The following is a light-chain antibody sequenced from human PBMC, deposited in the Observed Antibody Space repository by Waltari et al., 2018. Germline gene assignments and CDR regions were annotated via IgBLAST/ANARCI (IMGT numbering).Light chain of an antibody. CDR2: SAS. Sequence: EIVLTQSQGTLSLSPGDRATLSGRASQSVSNNFLAWYQQRPGQTPRLLIYSASSRATGIPGRFSGSGSGTDFTLTITRLEPEDAAVYYCQQFHTSPRTFGGGTKVEVK. CDR1: QSVSNNF. J-gene: IGKJ4*01. V-gene: IGKV3-20*01. CDR3: QQFHTSPRT.